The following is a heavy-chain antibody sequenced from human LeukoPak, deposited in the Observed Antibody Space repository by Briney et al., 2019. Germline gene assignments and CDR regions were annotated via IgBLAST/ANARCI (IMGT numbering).Heavy chain of an antibody. Sequence: PSETLSLTCTVSGGSISSYHWSWIRQPPGKGLEWIGYIYYSGSTNYNPSLKSRVTISVDTSKNQFSLKLSSVTAADTAVYYYVGNTGPVPAANWGQGTLVTVSS. V-gene: IGHV4-59*01. CDR1: GGSISSYH. D-gene: IGHD2-2*01. CDR3: VGNTGPVPAAN. CDR2: IYYSGST. J-gene: IGHJ1*01.